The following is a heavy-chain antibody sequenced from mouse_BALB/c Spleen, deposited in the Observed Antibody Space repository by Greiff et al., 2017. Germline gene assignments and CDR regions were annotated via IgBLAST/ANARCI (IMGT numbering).Heavy chain of an antibody. CDR2: ISDGGSYT. J-gene: IGHJ3*01. Sequence: EVQGVESGGGLVKPGGSLKLSCAASGFTFSDYYMYWVRQTPEKRLEWVATISDGGSYTYYPDSVKGRFTISRDNAKNNLYLQMSSLKSEDTAMYYCARSPHGFAYWGQGTLVTVSA. V-gene: IGHV5-4*02. CDR3: ARSPHGFAY. CDR1: GFTFSDYY.